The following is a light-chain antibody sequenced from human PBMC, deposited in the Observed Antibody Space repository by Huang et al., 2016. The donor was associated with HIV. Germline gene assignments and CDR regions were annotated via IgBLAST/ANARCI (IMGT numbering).Light chain of an antibody. J-gene: IGKJ4*01. V-gene: IGKV3-20*01. CDR1: QSVRSSS. CDR2: GAS. CDR3: QQYGSSPLT. Sequence: EIVLTQSPGTLSLSPGERATLSCRAIQSVRSSSLAWYQQKPGHSPRLLIFGASNRATAIPDRFSGSGSATDFTLTISRLEPEDFAVYYCQQYGSSPLTFGGGTKVEIK.